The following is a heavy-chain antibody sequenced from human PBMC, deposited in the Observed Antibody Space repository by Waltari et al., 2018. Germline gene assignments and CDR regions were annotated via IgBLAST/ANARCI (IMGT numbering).Heavy chain of an antibody. D-gene: IGHD4-17*01. CDR1: GGSISSGSYY. Sequence: QVQLQESGPGLVKPSQTLSLTCTVSGGSISSGSYYWSWIRQPAGKGLEWIGRIYTSGSTNSTPSLKSRVTISVDTSKNQFSLKLSSVTAADTAVYYCAREWGGGTVTTLEGRIDYWGQGTLVTVSS. J-gene: IGHJ4*02. CDR2: IYTSGST. V-gene: IGHV4-61*02. CDR3: AREWGGGTVTTLEGRIDY.